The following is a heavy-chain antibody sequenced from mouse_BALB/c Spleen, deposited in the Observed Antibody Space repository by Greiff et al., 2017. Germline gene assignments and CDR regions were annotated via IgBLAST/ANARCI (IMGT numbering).Heavy chain of an antibody. J-gene: IGHJ4*01. D-gene: IGHD1-2*01. CDR1: GFTFSSYG. CDR3: ARGGLLRPAMDY. CDR2: INSNGGST. V-gene: IGHV5-6-3*01. Sequence: VQLKESGGGLVQPGGSLKLSCAASGFTFSSYGMSWVRQTPDKRLELVATINSNGGSTYYPDSVKGRFTISRDNAKNTLYLQMSSLKSEDTAMYYCARGGLLRPAMDYWGQGTSVTVSS.